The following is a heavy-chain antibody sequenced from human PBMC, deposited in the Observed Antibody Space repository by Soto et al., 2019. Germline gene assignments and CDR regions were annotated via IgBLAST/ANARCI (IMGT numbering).Heavy chain of an antibody. CDR3: AHTYSSGWQEYFQH. CDR2: IYWDDDK. J-gene: IGHJ1*01. V-gene: IGHV2-5*02. Sequence: QITLKESGPTLVKPTQTLTLTCTFSGFSLSTSGVGVGWIRQPPGKALEWLALIYWDDDKRYSPSLKSRLTITKDTSKNQVVLTMTNMDPVDTATYYCAHTYSSGWQEYFQHWGQGTLVTVSS. CDR1: GFSLSTSGVG. D-gene: IGHD6-19*01.